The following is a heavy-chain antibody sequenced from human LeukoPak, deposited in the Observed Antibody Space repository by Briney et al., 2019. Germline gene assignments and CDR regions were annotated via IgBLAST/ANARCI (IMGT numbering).Heavy chain of an antibody. CDR2: INPSGGST. Sequence: VASVTVSCKASGYTFTSYYMHWVRQAPGQGLEWMGIINPSGGSTSYAQKFQGRVTMTRDTSTSTVYMELSSLRSEDTAVYYCARGKSYDSSGYPGFFDYWGQGTLATVSS. CDR1: GYTFTSYY. D-gene: IGHD3-22*01. V-gene: IGHV1-46*01. CDR3: ARGKSYDSSGYPGFFDY. J-gene: IGHJ4*02.